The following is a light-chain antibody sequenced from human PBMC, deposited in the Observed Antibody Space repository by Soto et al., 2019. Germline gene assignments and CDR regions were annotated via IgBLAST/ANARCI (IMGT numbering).Light chain of an antibody. CDR3: CSYTTSRTLV. CDR1: SSDVGAYNH. V-gene: IGLV2-14*01. Sequence: QSALTQPASVSGSPGQSITISCTGTSSDVGAYNHVSWYQQHPGKAPQLIIYEVSERPSGLSNRFSASKSGNTASLTISGLQAEDEADYYCCSYTTSRTLVFGTGTKVTVL. CDR2: EVS. J-gene: IGLJ1*01.